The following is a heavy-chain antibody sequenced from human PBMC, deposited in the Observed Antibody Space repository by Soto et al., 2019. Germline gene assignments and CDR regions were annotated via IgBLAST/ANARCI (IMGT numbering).Heavy chain of an antibody. CDR3: GRSRGVVDHADY. V-gene: IGHV3-30-3*01. D-gene: IGHD2-15*01. Sequence: QVQLVESGGGVVQPGRSLRLACAASGFTFRTYAMHWVRQAPGKGLEWVAVISYDGSNKFYADSLKGRFTISRDNSKNKLFLQRNSLRGEDTAVYYCGRSRGVVDHADYWGQGTLVIVSS. CDR2: ISYDGSNK. J-gene: IGHJ4*02. CDR1: GFTFRTYA.